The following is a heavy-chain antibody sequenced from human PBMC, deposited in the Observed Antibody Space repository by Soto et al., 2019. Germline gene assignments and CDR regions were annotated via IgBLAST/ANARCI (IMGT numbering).Heavy chain of an antibody. D-gene: IGHD3-10*01. Sequence: SETLSLTCSVSGGSIRGSIYYWGWIRQPPGKGLEWIGSIYYSGSTYYNPSLKSRVTISVDTSKNQFSLKLSSVTAADTAVYSCVSHRGTMGRGVIVVWFEPLGQGT. J-gene: IGHJ5*02. CDR3: VSHRGTMGRGVIVVWFEP. CDR1: GGSIRGSIYY. V-gene: IGHV4-39*01. CDR2: IYYSGST.